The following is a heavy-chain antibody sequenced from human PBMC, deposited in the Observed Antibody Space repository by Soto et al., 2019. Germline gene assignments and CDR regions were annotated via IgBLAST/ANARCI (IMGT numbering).Heavy chain of an antibody. V-gene: IGHV4-4*02. CDR3: ARDLHYYDSSGSVAR. D-gene: IGHD3-22*01. Sequence: PSETLSLTCAVSGGSISSSNWWSWVRQPPGEGLEWIGEIYHSGSTNYNPSLKSRVTISVDKSKNQFSLKLSSVTAADTAVYYCARDLHYYDSSGSVARWGQGTLVTVSS. CDR2: IYHSGST. CDR1: GGSISSSNW. J-gene: IGHJ4*02.